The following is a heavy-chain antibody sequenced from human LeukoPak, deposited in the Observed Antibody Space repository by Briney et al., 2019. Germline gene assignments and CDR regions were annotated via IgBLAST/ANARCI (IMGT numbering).Heavy chain of an antibody. D-gene: IGHD2-21*02. J-gene: IGHJ3*02. CDR3: TRLGSGDGFDI. V-gene: IGHV3-73*01. CDR1: GFTFSDYY. Sequence: GGSLRLSCAASGFTFSDYYMSWIRQAPGKGLEWVGRIRSKANGYTTAYGASVKGRFTIARDDSQRATYVQMNSLKMEDTAVYYCTRLGSGDGFDIWGPGTMVTVSS. CDR2: IRSKANGYTT.